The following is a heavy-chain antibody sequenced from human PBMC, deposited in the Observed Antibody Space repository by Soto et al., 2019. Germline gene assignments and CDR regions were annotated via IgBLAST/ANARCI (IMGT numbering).Heavy chain of an antibody. J-gene: IGHJ6*03. CDR3: AKKGSPKTYYYYMDV. V-gene: IGHV3-23*01. CDR2: ISGSGGST. Sequence: EVQLLESGGGLVQPGGSLRLSCAASGVTFSSYAMSWVRQAPGKGLEWVSAISGSGGSTYYADSVKGRFTISRDNSKNTLYMQMNSLRAEDTAVYYCAKKGSPKTYYYYMDVWGKGTTVTVSS. CDR1: GVTFSSYA. D-gene: IGHD3-10*01.